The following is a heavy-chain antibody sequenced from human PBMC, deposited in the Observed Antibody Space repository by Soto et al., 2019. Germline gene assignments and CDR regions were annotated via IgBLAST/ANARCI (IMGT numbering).Heavy chain of an antibody. CDR3: AGARSRNDYYYYMDV. CDR2: IYYSGST. V-gene: IGHV4-39*01. D-gene: IGHD1-1*01. Sequence: PSETLSLTCTVSGGSISSSSYYWGWIRQPPGKGLEWIGSIYYSGSTYYNPSLKSRVTISVDTSKNQFSLKLSSVTAADTAVYYCAGARSRNDYYYYMDVWGKGTTVTVSS. J-gene: IGHJ6*03. CDR1: GGSISSSSYY.